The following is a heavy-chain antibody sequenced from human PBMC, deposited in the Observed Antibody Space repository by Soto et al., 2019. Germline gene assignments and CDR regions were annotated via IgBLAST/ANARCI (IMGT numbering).Heavy chain of an antibody. CDR2: FDPEDGET. J-gene: IGHJ3*02. Sequence: ASVKVSCKVSGYTLTELSMHWVRQAPGKGLEWMGGFDPEDGETIYAQKFQGRVTMTEDTSTNTAYMELSRLRSDDTAVYYCARSSSWYLDAFDIWGQGTMVTVSS. CDR3: ARSSSWYLDAFDI. V-gene: IGHV1-24*01. D-gene: IGHD6-13*01. CDR1: GYTLTELS.